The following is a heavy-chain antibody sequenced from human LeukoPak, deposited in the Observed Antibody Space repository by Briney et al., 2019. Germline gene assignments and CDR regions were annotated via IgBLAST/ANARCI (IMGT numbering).Heavy chain of an antibody. Sequence: SETLSLTCTVSGGSMSNYYWSWIRQPPGRGLEWIGYIYYSGSTNYNPSLKSRVTISVDTSKNQFSLKLSSVTAADTAMYYCARWRAGPYWYFDFWGRGTLVTVSS. CDR3: ARWRAGPYWYFDF. J-gene: IGHJ2*01. CDR2: IYYSGST. V-gene: IGHV4-59*08. CDR1: GGSMSNYY. D-gene: IGHD6-19*01.